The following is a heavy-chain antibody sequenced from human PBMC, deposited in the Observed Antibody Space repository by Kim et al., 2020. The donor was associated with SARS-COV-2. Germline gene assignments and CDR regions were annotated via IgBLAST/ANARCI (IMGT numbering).Heavy chain of an antibody. V-gene: IGHV4-59*01. CDR3: ARGPTRYYFDY. CDR2: IYSSGNT. D-gene: IGHD5-12*01. CDR1: GGSLSSYY. Sequence: SETLSLTCNVSGGSLSSYYWSWIRQPPGKGLEWIEYIYSSGNTNYNPSLKGRVTISVDTSKNQFSLILFSVTAPDTAVYYCARGPTRYYFDYWGQAILVT. J-gene: IGHJ4*02.